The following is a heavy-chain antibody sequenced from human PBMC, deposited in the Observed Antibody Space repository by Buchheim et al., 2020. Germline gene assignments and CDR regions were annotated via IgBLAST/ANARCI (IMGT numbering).Heavy chain of an antibody. V-gene: IGHV4-39*01. CDR3: ARQGSDILTGYNWFDP. J-gene: IGHJ5*02. CDR2: IYYSGTT. CDR1: GGSISSSSYY. D-gene: IGHD3-9*01. Sequence: QLQLQESGPGLVKPSETLSLTCTVSGGSISSSSYYWGWIRQPPGKGLEWIGSIYYSGTTYYNPSLKSRVTISGDTSKNQFSLKLSSVTAADTAVYYCARQGSDILTGYNWFDPWGQGTL.